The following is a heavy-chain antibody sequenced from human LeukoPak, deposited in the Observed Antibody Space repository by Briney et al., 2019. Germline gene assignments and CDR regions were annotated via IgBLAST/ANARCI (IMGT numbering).Heavy chain of an antibody. D-gene: IGHD2-2*01. J-gene: IGHJ5*02. V-gene: IGHV4-39*07. Sequence: SETLSLTCTVSGGSISSSSYYWDWIRQPPGKGLEWIGSIYYSGSTYYNLSPKSRGTISVDTSKNQYSLKLSSVTAADTAVYYCAREVCVVVPAAHWFDPWGQGTLVTVSS. CDR3: AREVCVVVPAAHWFDP. CDR1: GGSISSSSYY. CDR2: IYYSGST.